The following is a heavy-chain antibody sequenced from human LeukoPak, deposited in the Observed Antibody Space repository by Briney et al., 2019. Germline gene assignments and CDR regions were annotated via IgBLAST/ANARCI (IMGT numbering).Heavy chain of an antibody. Sequence: PAETLSLSFTVSGGSISSSNYYWGWIRLPPGKGLEWIGSIYFSGTSYYNPSLKSRVTISVDTSKNQFSLKLTSVTAADTAVYYCARHTRGSPNYFDYWGQGNLVTVSS. CDR3: ARHTRGSPNYFDY. D-gene: IGHD1-26*01. J-gene: IGHJ4*02. CDR2: IYFSGTS. V-gene: IGHV4-39*01. CDR1: GGSISSSNYY.